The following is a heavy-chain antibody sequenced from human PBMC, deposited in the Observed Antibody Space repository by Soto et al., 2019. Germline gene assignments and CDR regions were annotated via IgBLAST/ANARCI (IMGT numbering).Heavy chain of an antibody. D-gene: IGHD6-6*01. CDR2: INSDGSST. J-gene: IGHJ6*02. CDR1: GFTFSSYW. V-gene: IGHV3-74*01. Sequence: PGGSLRLSCAASGFTFSSYWMHWVRQAPGKGLVWVSRINSDGSSTSYADSVKGRFTISRDNAKNTLYLQMNSLRAEDTAVYYCARAGSSSSPYYYGMDVWGQGTTVTVSS. CDR3: ARAGSSSSPYYYGMDV.